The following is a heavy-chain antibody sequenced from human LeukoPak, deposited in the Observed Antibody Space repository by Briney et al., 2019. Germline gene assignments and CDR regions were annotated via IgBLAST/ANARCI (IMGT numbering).Heavy chain of an antibody. Sequence: KPSETLSLTCTVSGDSITRYYWSWIRQPPGKGLEWIGYINNSGGTSYNPSLKSRVTISLDTSKNQFSLKLNSVTTTDTAVYYCASQMSGTSVSYWGQGTLVTVSS. J-gene: IGHJ4*02. CDR2: INNSGGT. V-gene: IGHV4-59*08. CDR1: GDSITRYY. D-gene: IGHD2-2*01. CDR3: ASQMSGTSVSY.